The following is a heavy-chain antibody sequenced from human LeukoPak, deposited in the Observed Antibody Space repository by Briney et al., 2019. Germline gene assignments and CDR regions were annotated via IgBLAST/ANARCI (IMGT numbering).Heavy chain of an antibody. CDR3: SKAVQYCSGGSCYSPGFDP. CDR2: ISWNSGSI. Sequence: GGSLRLSCAASGFTFDDYDMHWVRQAPGKGLEWVSGISWNSGSIGYADSVKGRFTISRDNAKNSLYLQMNSLRAEDTALYYCSKAVQYCSGGSCYSPGFDPWGQGILVTVSS. V-gene: IGHV3-9*01. J-gene: IGHJ5*02. D-gene: IGHD2-15*01. CDR1: GFTFDDYD.